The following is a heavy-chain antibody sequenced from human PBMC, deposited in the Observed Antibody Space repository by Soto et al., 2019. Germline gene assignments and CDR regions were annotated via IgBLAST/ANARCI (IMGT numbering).Heavy chain of an antibody. V-gene: IGHV4-30-4*01. CDR3: ARAVRGSYYDS. CDR1: GGSISSGDYY. CDR2: IFYSGST. Sequence: QVQLQESGPGLVKPSQTLSLTCTVSGGSISSGDYYWSWIRQPPGKGLEWIGYIFYSGSTYYNPSLKSRLSISVGTSKNQFSLKLSSVTAADTAVYYCARAVRGSYYDSWGQGTLVTVSS. D-gene: IGHD1-26*01. J-gene: IGHJ4*02.